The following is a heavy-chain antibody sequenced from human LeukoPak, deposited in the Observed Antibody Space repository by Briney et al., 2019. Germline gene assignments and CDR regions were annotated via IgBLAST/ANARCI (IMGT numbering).Heavy chain of an antibody. CDR1: GYTFSIYN. Sequence: ASVKVSCKASGYTFSIYNMHWVRQAPGQGLEWMGIINPSGGTSYAQRLQGRIIMTRDTTTLYMELSSLRSEDTAVYYCARDLEYSSSSWGQGTLVTVSS. J-gene: IGHJ5*02. V-gene: IGHV1-46*01. D-gene: IGHD6-6*01. CDR2: INPSGGT. CDR3: ARDLEYSSSS.